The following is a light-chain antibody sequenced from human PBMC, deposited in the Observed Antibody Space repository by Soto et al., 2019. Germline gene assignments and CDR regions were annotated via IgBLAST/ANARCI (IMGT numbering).Light chain of an antibody. Sequence: QSALTQPASVSGSPGQSITISCTGSSSAVGSYRFVSWYQHHPGKVPKLIIYEGGKRPSGVSNRFSGSEPGNTASLTISGLQAEDEADYYYGSSAPSRTFVFGTGTKLTVL. CDR1: SSAVGSYRF. V-gene: IGLV2-23*01. CDR2: EGG. CDR3: GSSAPSRTFV. J-gene: IGLJ1*01.